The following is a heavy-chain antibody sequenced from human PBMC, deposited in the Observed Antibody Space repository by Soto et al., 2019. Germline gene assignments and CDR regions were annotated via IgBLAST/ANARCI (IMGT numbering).Heavy chain of an antibody. Sequence: EASVKVSCKASGYTFTSYYMHWVRQAPGQGLEWMGIINPSGGSTSYAQKFQGRVTMTRDTSTSTVYMELSSLRSEDTAVYYCARLHGTPILTGYFGGGERYPRSAPTRDVYGMDVWGQGTTVTVSS. CDR2: INPSGGST. V-gene: IGHV1-46*03. J-gene: IGHJ6*02. CDR1: GYTFTSYY. D-gene: IGHD3-9*01. CDR3: ARLHGTPILTGYFGGGERYPRSAPTRDVYGMDV.